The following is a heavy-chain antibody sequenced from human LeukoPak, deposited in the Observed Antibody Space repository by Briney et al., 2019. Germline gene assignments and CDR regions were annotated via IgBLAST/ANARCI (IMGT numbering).Heavy chain of an antibody. V-gene: IGHV3-30*02. CDR2: IRYDGSNK. Sequence: GGSLRLSCAASGFTFSSYGMHWVRQAPGKGLEWVAFIRYDGSNKYYPDSVKGRFTISRDNSKNTLYLQMNSLRPEDAAVYYCARGWGGRSWPFDYWGQGTLVTVSS. D-gene: IGHD6-13*01. J-gene: IGHJ4*02. CDR3: ARGWGGRSWPFDY. CDR1: GFTFSSYG.